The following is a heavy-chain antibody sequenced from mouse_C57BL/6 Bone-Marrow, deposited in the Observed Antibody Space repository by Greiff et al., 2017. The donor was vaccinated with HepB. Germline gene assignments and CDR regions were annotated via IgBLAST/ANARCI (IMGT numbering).Heavy chain of an antibody. CDR2: IYPRSGNT. V-gene: IGHV1-81*01. CDR1: GYTFTSYG. J-gene: IGHJ2*01. D-gene: IGHD2-1*01. Sequence: QVQLKESGAELARPGASVKLSCKASGYTFTSYGISWVKQSTGQGLEWIGEIYPRSGNTYYNEKFKGKATLTADKSSSTAYMELRSLTSEDSAVYFCASRPYGNRDYWGQGTTLTVSS. CDR3: ASRPYGNRDY.